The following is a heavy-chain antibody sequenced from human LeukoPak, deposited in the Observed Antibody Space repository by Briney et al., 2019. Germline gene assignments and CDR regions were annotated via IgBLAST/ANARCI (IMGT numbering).Heavy chain of an antibody. J-gene: IGHJ4*02. D-gene: IGHD2-2*01. Sequence: ASVKVSCKASGYTFANYYIHWVRQAPGQGLEWMGWISAYNGNTNYAQKLQGRVTMTTDTSTSTAYMELRSLRSDDTAVYYCARDRPAKDIVVVPAASPLLGYWGQGTLVTVSS. CDR2: ISAYNGNT. V-gene: IGHV1-18*04. CDR1: GYTFANYY. CDR3: ARDRPAKDIVVVPAASPLLGY.